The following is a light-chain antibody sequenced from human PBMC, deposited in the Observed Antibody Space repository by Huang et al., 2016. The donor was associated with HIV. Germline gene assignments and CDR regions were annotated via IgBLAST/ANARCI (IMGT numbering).Light chain of an antibody. J-gene: IGKJ4*01. V-gene: IGKV1-39*01. CDR1: QSVSNN. Sequence: DIQMTQSPSSLCAGVGDRVTITCRATQSVSNNLNWYQQKPGKAPKLLIYAASSFQIGVRARFSGDGCGTHYTLTISGLQPEEFATYYCQQSYSSPLSVGGGTTVAI. CDR3: QQSYSSPLS. CDR2: AAS.